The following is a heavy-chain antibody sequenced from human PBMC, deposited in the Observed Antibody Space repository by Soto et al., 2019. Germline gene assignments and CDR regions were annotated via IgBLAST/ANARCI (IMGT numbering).Heavy chain of an antibody. CDR2: IYHSGST. V-gene: IGHV4-30-2*01. D-gene: IGHD2-2*02. Sequence: TLSLTCAVSGGSISSGGYSWSWIRQPPGKGLEWIGYIYHSGSTYYNPSLKSRVTISVDRSKNQFSLKLSSVTAADTAVYYCARSCSSTSCYTAIDAFDIWGQGTMVTVSS. J-gene: IGHJ3*02. CDR3: ARSCSSTSCYTAIDAFDI. CDR1: GGSISSGGYS.